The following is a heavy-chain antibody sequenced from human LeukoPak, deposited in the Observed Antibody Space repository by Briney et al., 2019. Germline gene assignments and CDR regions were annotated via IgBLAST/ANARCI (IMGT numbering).Heavy chain of an antibody. CDR1: GYSFTSYW. Sequence: GESLKISCKGSGYSFTSYWIGWVRQMPGKGLEWMGIIYPGDSDTTYSPSFQGQVTISADKSISTAYLQWSSLKASDSAMYYCGRIPAAGSLKGSFDIWAKGQWSPCLQ. CDR2: IYPGDSDT. V-gene: IGHV5-51*01. CDR3: GRIPAAGSLKGSFDI. J-gene: IGHJ3*02. D-gene: IGHD6-13*01.